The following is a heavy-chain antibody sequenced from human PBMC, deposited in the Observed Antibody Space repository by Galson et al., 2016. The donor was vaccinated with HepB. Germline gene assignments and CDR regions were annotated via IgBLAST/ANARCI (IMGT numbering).Heavy chain of an antibody. V-gene: IGHV2-70*04. D-gene: IGHD3-10*01. CDR2: ITWDDDA. J-gene: IGHJ3*01. CDR3: ARVFPFGEFFDA. Sequence: PALVKPTQTLTLTCTFSGFSLRSSGMRVSWIRQPPGKALELLARITWDDDAVYSTSLKTRLTISKDTSENQVFLKMTNMDPVDTATYYCARVFPFGEFFDAWGQGIKVTVSS. CDR1: GFSLRSSGMR.